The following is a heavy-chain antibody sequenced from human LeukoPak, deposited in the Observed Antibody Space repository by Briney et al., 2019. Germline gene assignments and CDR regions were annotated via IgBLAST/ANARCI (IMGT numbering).Heavy chain of an antibody. D-gene: IGHD2-15*01. Sequence: GGSLRLSCAASGFTVSSNYMSWVRQAPGRGLEWVSVIYSGGSTYYADSVKGRFTISRDNSKNTLYLQMNSLRAEDTAVYYCARDRVSGGRPDYWGQGTLVTVSS. CDR2: IYSGGST. CDR3: ARDRVSGGRPDY. V-gene: IGHV3-53*01. CDR1: GFTVSSNY. J-gene: IGHJ4*02.